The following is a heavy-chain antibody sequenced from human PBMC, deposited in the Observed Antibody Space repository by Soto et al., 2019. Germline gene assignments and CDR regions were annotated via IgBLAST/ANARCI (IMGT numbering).Heavy chain of an antibody. CDR3: ARWKWDYSYGYWKEYYFDY. V-gene: IGHV3-7*05. CDR1: GFTFSSYW. CDR2: IKQDGSEK. D-gene: IGHD5-18*01. Sequence: GGSLRLSCAASGFTFSSYWMSWVRQAPGKGLEWVANIKQDGSEKYYVDSVKGRFTISRDNAKNSLYLQMNSLRAEDTAVYYCARWKWDYSYGYWKEYYFDYWGQGTLVTVSS. J-gene: IGHJ4*02.